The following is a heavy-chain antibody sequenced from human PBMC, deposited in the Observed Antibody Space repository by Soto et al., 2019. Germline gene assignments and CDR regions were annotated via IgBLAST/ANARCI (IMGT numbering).Heavy chain of an antibody. CDR1: GFTFSSYA. J-gene: IGHJ4*02. V-gene: IGHV3-23*01. CDR2: ISGSDGST. Sequence: GGSLRLSCAASGFTFSSYAMSWVRQAPGKGLEWVSAISGSDGSTYYADSVKGRFTISRDNSKNTLYLQMNSLRAEDTAVYYCEKAKETYYGSGRDFTTFDYWGQGTLVTVSS. D-gene: IGHD3-10*01. CDR3: EKAKETYYGSGRDFTTFDY.